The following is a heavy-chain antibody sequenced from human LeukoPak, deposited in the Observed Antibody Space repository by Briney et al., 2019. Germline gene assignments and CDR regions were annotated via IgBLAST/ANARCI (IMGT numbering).Heavy chain of an antibody. CDR3: ARGAAGGLFDY. D-gene: IGHD3-10*01. V-gene: IGHV4-4*07. CDR2: IYTSGST. J-gene: IGHJ4*02. CDR1: GGSIRTYY. Sequence: SETLSLTCTVSGGSIRTYYWSWIRQPAGKGLEWIGRIYTSGSTNYNPSLKSRVTMSVDTSKNQFSLKLNSVTAADTAVYYCARGAAGGLFDYWGQGTLVTVSS.